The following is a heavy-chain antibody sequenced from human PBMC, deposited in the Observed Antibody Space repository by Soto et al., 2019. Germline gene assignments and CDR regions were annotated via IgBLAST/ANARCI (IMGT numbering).Heavy chain of an antibody. Sequence: EVQLVESGGGLVQPGGSLRLSCAASGFTFSSYEMNWVRQAPGKGLEWVSYISVGGTIYYADSVEGRFTISRDNAKNSLYLQMNSLRAEDTAVYYCARDAPSADFWSGYSYGMDVWGQGTTVTVSS. CDR2: ISVGGTI. V-gene: IGHV3-48*03. CDR3: ARDAPSADFWSGYSYGMDV. CDR1: GFTFSSYE. J-gene: IGHJ6*02. D-gene: IGHD3-3*01.